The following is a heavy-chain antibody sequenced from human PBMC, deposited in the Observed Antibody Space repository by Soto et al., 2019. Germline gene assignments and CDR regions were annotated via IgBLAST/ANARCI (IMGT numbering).Heavy chain of an antibody. D-gene: IGHD5-12*01. CDR2: ISSSSSYI. J-gene: IGHJ3*02. CDR1: GFTFSSYS. CDR3: ARDRDIVATISPFDI. Sequence: GGSLRLSCAASGFTFSSYSMNWVRQAPGKGLEWVSSISSSSSYIYYADSVKGRFTISRDNAKNSLYLQMNSLRAEDTAVYYCARDRDIVATISPFDIWGQGTMVTVS. V-gene: IGHV3-21*01.